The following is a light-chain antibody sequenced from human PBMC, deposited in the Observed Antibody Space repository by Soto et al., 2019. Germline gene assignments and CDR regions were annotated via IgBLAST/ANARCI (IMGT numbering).Light chain of an antibody. CDR2: GAS. CDR3: QQYGSSPRT. Sequence: VMTQTPLSLSVAPGQPASISCKSSQSLLHITGETFLFWYLQKPGQAPRLLIYGASSRATGIPDRFSGSGSGTDFTLTISRLEPEDFAVYYCQQYGSSPRTFGQGTKVDIK. V-gene: IGKV3-20*01. CDR1: QSLLHITGET. J-gene: IGKJ1*01.